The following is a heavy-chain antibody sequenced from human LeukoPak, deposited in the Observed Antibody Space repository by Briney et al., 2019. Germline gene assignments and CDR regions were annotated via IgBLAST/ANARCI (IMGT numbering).Heavy chain of an antibody. CDR2: ISGSSGST. Sequence: PGGSLRLSCAASGFTFSSYAMSWVRQAPGKGLEGVSAISGSSGSTYYADSVKGRFTISRDNSKNTLYLQMNSLRAEDTAVYYCAKLSTMTTYGYFDYWGQGTLVTVSS. V-gene: IGHV3-23*01. CDR1: GFTFSSYA. CDR3: AKLSTMTTYGYFDY. J-gene: IGHJ4*02. D-gene: IGHD4-17*01.